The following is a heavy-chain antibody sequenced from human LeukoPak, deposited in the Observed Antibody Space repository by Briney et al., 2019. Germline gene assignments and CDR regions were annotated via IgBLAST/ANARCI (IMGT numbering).Heavy chain of an antibody. CDR3: ARGGSSSSWLEFDY. D-gene: IGHD6-13*01. CDR2: ISSSSSYI. V-gene: IGHV3-21*01. Sequence: GGSLRLSCAASGFTFSSYSMNWVRQAPGKGLEWVSSISSSSSYIYYADSVKGRFTISRDNAKNSLYLQMNSLRAEDTAVYYCARGGSSSSWLEFDYWGQGTLVTVSS. CDR1: GFTFSSYS. J-gene: IGHJ4*02.